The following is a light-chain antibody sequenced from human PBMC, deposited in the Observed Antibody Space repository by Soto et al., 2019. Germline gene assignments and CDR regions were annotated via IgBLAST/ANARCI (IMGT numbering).Light chain of an antibody. Sequence: ETVLTQSPGTLSLSPGERATLSCRASQSVKNNYLRWYQQKPGQAPRLLIYAASGRATGIPDRVSGSGSGTEFTLTISRLEPEDCAVYYCQQYATSPRTFGKGTKVEIK. J-gene: IGKJ1*01. CDR1: QSVKNNY. CDR3: QQYATSPRT. CDR2: AAS. V-gene: IGKV3-20*01.